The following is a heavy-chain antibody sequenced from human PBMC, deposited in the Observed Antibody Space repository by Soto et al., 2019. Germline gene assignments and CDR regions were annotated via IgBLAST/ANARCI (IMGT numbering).Heavy chain of an antibody. CDR3: ARGGGEYSSGWGY. CDR1: GFTFSSYA. V-gene: IGHV3-30-3*01. Sequence: QVQLVESGGGVVQPGRSLRLSCAASGFTFSSYAMHWVRQAPGKGLEWVAVISYDGSNKYYADSVKGRFTISRDNSKNTLDLQMNSLRAEDTAVYYCARGGGEYSSGWGYWGQGTLVTVSS. J-gene: IGHJ4*02. CDR2: ISYDGSNK. D-gene: IGHD6-19*01.